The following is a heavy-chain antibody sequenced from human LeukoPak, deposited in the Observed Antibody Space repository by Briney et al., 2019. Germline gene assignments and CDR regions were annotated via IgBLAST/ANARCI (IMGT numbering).Heavy chain of an antibody. CDR2: INSDGSST. Sequence: PGGSLRLSCAASGFTFSSYGMHWVRQAPGKGLVWVSRINSDGSSTIYADSVKGRFTISRENAKKALYLQMNSLRAEDTAVYYCARGHYYDMDVWGQGTTVTVSS. J-gene: IGHJ6*02. V-gene: IGHV3-74*01. CDR3: ARGHYYDMDV. CDR1: GFTFSSYG.